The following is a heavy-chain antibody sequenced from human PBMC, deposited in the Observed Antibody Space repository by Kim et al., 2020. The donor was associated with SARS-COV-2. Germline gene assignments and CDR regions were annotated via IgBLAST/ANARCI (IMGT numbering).Heavy chain of an antibody. D-gene: IGHD1-20*01. CDR3: AKEYKDTKNWFDS. CDR2: INWHGHSV. CDR1: AFTFDDYA. J-gene: IGHJ5*01. Sequence: GGSLRLSCVGSAFTFDDYAMHWVRQAPGKGLEWVAGINWHGHSVDYADSVRGRFTISRDDASNSLYLEMNNLTPEDSALYYCAKEYKDTKNWFDSWGQGTLVTVS. V-gene: IGHV3-9*01.